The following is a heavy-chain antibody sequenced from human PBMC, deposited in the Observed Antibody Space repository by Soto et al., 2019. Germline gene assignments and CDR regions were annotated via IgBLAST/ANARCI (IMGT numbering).Heavy chain of an antibody. Sequence: GGSLRLSCAASGFTFSSYAMSWVRQAPGKGLEWVSAISGSGGSTYYADSVKGRFTISRDNSKNTLYLQMNSLRAEDTSVYYCANPRGSSCYNAFDIWGQGTMVTVSS. D-gene: IGHD6-19*01. V-gene: IGHV3-23*01. CDR3: ANPRGSSCYNAFDI. CDR1: GFTFSSYA. CDR2: ISGSGGST. J-gene: IGHJ3*02.